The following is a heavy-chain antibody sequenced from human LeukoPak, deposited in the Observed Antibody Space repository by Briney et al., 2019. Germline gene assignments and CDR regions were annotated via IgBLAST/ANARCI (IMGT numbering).Heavy chain of an antibody. V-gene: IGHV3-21*01. CDR1: GFTFSSYS. CDR3: ARGRHYDILTGYLNPYYFDY. D-gene: IGHD3-9*01. CDR2: ISSSSSYI. Sequence: GGSLRLSCAASGFTFSSYSMNWVRQAPGKRLEWVSSISSSSSYIYYADSVKGRFTISRDNAKNSLYLQMNSLRAEDTAVYYCARGRHYDILTGYLNPYYFDYWGQGTLVTVSS. J-gene: IGHJ4*02.